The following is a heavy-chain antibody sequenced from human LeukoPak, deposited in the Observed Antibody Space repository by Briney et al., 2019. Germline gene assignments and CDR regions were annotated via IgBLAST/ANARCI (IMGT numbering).Heavy chain of an antibody. CDR3: ARDWENMVVVACSFDP. CDR2: INPNSGGT. V-gene: IGHV1-2*02. CDR1: GYTFTGYY. J-gene: IGHJ5*02. Sequence: GGSLRLSCAASGYTFTGYYMHWVRQAPGQGLEWMGWINPNSGGTNYAQKFQGRVTMTRDTSISTAYMELSRLRSDDTAVYYCARDWENMVVVACSFDPWGQGTLVTVSS. D-gene: IGHD3-22*01.